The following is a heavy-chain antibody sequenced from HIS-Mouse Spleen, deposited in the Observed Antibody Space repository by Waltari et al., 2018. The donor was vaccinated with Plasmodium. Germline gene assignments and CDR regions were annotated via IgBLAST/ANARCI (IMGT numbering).Heavy chain of an antibody. Sequence: QVQLVQSGAEVKKPGASVKVSCKASGYTFTGDYMHWVRPAPGQGLEWMGWINPNSGGTNYAQKFQGRVTMTRDTSISTAYMELSRLRSDDTAVYYCARVLGYKAAAGTFVEYFQHWGQGTLVTVSS. CDR3: ARVLGYKAAAGTFVEYFQH. D-gene: IGHD6-13*01. CDR1: GYTFTGDY. J-gene: IGHJ1*01. CDR2: INPNSGGT. V-gene: IGHV1-2*02.